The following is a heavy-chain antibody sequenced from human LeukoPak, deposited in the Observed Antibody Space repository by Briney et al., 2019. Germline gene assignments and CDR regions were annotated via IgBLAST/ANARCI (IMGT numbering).Heavy chain of an antibody. Sequence: GASLRLSCAASGFTFSSYAMSWVRQAPGKGLEWVSGISGSGGSTYYADSGKGRFTISRDNSNNTLYLQMNSLRAEDTAVYYCAKAFPKVTTANYFDYWGQGTLVTVSS. CDR1: GFTFSSYA. V-gene: IGHV3-23*01. J-gene: IGHJ4*02. D-gene: IGHD4-17*01. CDR2: ISGSGGST. CDR3: AKAFPKVTTANYFDY.